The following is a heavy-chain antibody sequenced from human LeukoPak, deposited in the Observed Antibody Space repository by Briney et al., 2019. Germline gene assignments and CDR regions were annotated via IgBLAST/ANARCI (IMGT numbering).Heavy chain of an antibody. CDR3: ARVVAVAGRDY. CDR1: GFTFSNYA. V-gene: IGHV4-34*01. D-gene: IGHD6-19*01. CDR2: INHSGST. J-gene: IGHJ4*02. Sequence: GSLRLSCAASGFTFSNYAMSWIRQPPGKGLEWIGEINHSGSTNYNPSLKSRVTISVDTSKNQFSLKLSSVTAADTAVYYCARVVAVAGRDYWGQGTLVTVSS.